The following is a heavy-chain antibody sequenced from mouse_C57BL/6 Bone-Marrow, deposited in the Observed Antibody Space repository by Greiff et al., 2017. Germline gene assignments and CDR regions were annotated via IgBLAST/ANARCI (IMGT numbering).Heavy chain of an antibody. CDR3: AKIGIYYGDYDWFAY. V-gene: IGHV2-5*01. CDR1: GFSLTSYG. Sequence: VQLKESGPGLVQPSQSLSITCTASGFSLTSYGVHWVRQSPGQGLEWLGVIWSGGSADYNAAIMSSLSIIKDNSKSQVIFKMNSLQADDTAIYYGAKIGIYYGDYDWFAYWGQGTLVTVSA. J-gene: IGHJ3*01. CDR2: IWSGGSA. D-gene: IGHD2-13*01.